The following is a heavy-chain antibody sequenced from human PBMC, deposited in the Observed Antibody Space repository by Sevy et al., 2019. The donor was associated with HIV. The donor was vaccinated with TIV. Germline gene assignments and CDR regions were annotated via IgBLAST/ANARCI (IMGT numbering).Heavy chain of an antibody. CDR2: IYYSGST. V-gene: IGHV4-31*03. CDR3: ARGNYGSGRAWLDP. CDR1: GGSISSGGYY. J-gene: IGHJ5*02. Sequence: SETLSLTCTVSGGSISSGGYYWSWIRQHPGKGLEWIGYIYYSGSTYYNPSLKSRVTISVDTSKNQFSLKLSSVTAADTAVYYCARGNYGSGRAWLDPWGQGTLVTVSS. D-gene: IGHD3-10*01.